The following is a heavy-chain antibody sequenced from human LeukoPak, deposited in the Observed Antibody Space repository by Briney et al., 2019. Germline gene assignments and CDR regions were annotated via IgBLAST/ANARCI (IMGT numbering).Heavy chain of an antibody. V-gene: IGHV4-61*01. CDR3: AKEGVGASPGGY. CDR2: IYYSGIS. CDR1: GGSVSSGSYY. J-gene: IGHJ4*02. D-gene: IGHD1-26*01. Sequence: SETLSHTCTVSGGSVSSGSYYWSWIRQPPGKGLEWLGYIYYSGISNYNPSLKSRVTMSVDMSKNQFSLKLSAVTAADTAIYYCAKEGVGASPGGYWGQGTLVTVSS.